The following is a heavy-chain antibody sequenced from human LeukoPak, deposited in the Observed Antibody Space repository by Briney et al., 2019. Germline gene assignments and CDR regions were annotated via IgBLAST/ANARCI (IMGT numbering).Heavy chain of an antibody. J-gene: IGHJ3*02. D-gene: IGHD5-18*01. CDR1: GFIFSRYG. CDR3: AKDLGVDTGMGVAFHI. CDR2: IRSDGSNE. V-gene: IGHV3-30*02. Sequence: PGGSLRLSCVASGFIFSRYGMQWVRQAPGKGLEWVTFIRSDGSNEYYADSVKGRFTISRENSKNTVYLQMNSLRAEDTAVYYCAKDLGVDTGMGVAFHIWGQGTMVTVST.